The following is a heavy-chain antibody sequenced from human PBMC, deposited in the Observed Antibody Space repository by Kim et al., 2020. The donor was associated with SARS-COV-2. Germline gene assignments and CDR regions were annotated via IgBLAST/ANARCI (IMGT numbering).Heavy chain of an antibody. D-gene: IGHD1-26*01. CDR2: INTNTGNP. CDR1: AYTSTRYP. V-gene: IGHV7-4-1*02. CDR3: EWAGY. J-gene: IGHJ4*02. Sequence: ASVKVSCKASAYTSTRYPLNWVRQAPGQGLEWMGWINTNTGNPTYVRGFTGRFVFSLDTSVSTAYLEISRLKAEDIAVYYCEWAGYWGQGTLVTVSS.